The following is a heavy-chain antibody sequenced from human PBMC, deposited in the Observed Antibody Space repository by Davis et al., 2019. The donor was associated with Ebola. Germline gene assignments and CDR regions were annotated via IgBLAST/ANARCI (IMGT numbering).Heavy chain of an antibody. V-gene: IGHV4-30-4*01. CDR1: GGSISSGDYY. D-gene: IGHD2-2*01. CDR2: IYYSGST. Sequence: PSETLSLTCTVSGGSISSGDYYWSWIRQPPGKGLEWIGYIYYSGSTYYHPSLKSRVTISVDTSKNQFSLKLSSVTAADTAVYYCAREWYCSSTSCSPHYYYYMDVWGKGTTVTVSS. CDR3: AREWYCSSTSCSPHYYYYMDV. J-gene: IGHJ6*03.